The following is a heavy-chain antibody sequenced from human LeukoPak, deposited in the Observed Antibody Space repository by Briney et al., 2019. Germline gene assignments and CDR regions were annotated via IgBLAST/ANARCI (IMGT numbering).Heavy chain of an antibody. CDR3: AKGAIKYCSSTSCSYYYYYYMDV. D-gene: IGHD2-2*01. CDR1: GFTFSSYG. V-gene: IGHV3-23*01. Sequence: GGSLRLSCAASGFTFSSYGMSWVRQAPGKGLEWVSAISGSGGSTYYADSVKGRFTISRDNSKNTLYLQMNSLRAEDTAVYYCAKGAIKYCSSTSCSYYYYYYMDVWGKGTTVTISS. CDR2: ISGSGGST. J-gene: IGHJ6*03.